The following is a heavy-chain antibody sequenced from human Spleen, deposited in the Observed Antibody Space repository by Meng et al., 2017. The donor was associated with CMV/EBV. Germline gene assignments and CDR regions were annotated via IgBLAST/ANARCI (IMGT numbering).Heavy chain of an antibody. CDR1: GFTFRSYW. CDR3: ARSYDFWSASFDY. D-gene: IGHD3-3*01. V-gene: IGHV3-7*01. CDR2: IKSDGSER. Sequence: GESLKISCAASGFTFRSYWMSWVRQAPGRGLEWLANIKSDGSERYSVASVRGRFIISRDNAKNSLYLQVNSLRAEDTAVYYCARSYDFWSASFDYWGQGTLVTVSS. J-gene: IGHJ4*02.